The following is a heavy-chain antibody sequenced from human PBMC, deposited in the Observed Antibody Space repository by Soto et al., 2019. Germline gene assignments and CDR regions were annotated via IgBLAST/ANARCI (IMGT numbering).Heavy chain of an antibody. CDR3: ARERVYDDNYDSFDY. V-gene: IGHV3-33*01. Sequence: QVQLVQSGGGVVQPGRSLRLPCAASGFDFSKFGFQWARQAPGKGLEWVAVIWADGTTKYYAESVKGRFTISRDNSRNTLYLQMSGLRAEDTAVYFCARERVYDDNYDSFDYWGQGALVTVSS. CDR1: GFDFSKFG. CDR2: IWADGTTK. J-gene: IGHJ4*02. D-gene: IGHD3-22*01.